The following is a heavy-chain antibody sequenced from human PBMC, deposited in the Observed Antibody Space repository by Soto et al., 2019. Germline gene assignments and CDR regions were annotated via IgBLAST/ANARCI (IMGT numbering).Heavy chain of an antibody. CDR1: GGSISSSSYY. CDR2: IYYSGST. Sequence: TVSRTCTVSGGSISSSSYYWGWIRHPPGKGLEWIGSIYYSGSTYYNPSLKSRVTISVDTSKNQFSLKLSSVTAADTAVYYCARLASIVVVVAARYDAFAIGAQRTRVPVS. J-gene: IGHJ3*02. CDR3: ARLASIVVVVAARYDAFAI. D-gene: IGHD2-15*01. V-gene: IGHV4-39*01.